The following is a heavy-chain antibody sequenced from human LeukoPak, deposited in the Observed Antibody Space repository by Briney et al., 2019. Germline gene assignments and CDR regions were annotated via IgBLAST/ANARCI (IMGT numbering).Heavy chain of an antibody. CDR2: ISYDGSNK. V-gene: IGHV3-30*18. J-gene: IGHJ4*02. D-gene: IGHD5-24*01. CDR3: AKGWRWLQLGSSYFDY. CDR1: GFTFSSYG. Sequence: GGSLRLSCAASGFTFSSYGMHWVRQAPGKGLEWVAVISYDGSNKYYADSVKGRFTISRDNSKNTLYLQLNSLRAEDTAVYYCAKGWRWLQLGSSYFDYWGQGTLVTVSS.